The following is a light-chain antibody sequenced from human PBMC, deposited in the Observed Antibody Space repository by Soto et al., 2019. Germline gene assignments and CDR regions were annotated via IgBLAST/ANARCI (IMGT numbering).Light chain of an antibody. CDR2: AAS. CDR1: QGITSY. J-gene: IGKJ3*01. Sequence: DIQMAQSPSSLSASIGDRVTITCRASQGITSYLAWYQQKPGKVPKVLIYAASTLQSGVPSRFSGNGSGTDFTLTISSLLPEDVAIYYCQKYDGPPFTFGPGTTVDIK. V-gene: IGKV1-27*01. CDR3: QKYDGPPFT.